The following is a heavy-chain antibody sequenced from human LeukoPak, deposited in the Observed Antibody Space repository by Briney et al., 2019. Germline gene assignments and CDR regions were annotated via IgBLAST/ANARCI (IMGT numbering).Heavy chain of an antibody. D-gene: IGHD3-9*01. CDR3: ARAMGSYDILTGYYNVGYFDY. Sequence: SVKVSCKASGGTFSSYAISRVRQAPGQGLEWMGGIIPIFGTANYAQKFQGRVTITADESTSTAYMELSSLRSEDTAVYYCARAMGSYDILTGYYNVGYFDYWGQGTLVTVSS. CDR2: IIPIFGTA. V-gene: IGHV1-69*13. J-gene: IGHJ4*02. CDR1: GGTFSSYA.